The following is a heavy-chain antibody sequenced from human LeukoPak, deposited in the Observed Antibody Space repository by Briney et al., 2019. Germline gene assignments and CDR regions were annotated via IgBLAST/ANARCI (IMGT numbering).Heavy chain of an antibody. CDR1: GFTFSSYE. D-gene: IGHD2-2*01. Sequence: GGSLRLSCAASGFTFSSYEMNWVRQAPGKGLEWVSYISSSGSTIYYAASVKGRFTVSRDNAKNSLYLQMNSLRAEDTAVYYCARDTRWGGEDFDYWGQGTLLTVSS. CDR2: ISSSGSTI. V-gene: IGHV3-48*03. CDR3: ARDTRWGGEDFDY. J-gene: IGHJ4*02.